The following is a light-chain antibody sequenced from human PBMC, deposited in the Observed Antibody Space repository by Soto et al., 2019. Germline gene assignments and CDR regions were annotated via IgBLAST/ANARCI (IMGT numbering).Light chain of an antibody. Sequence: QCVLTQPPSVSAAPGQRVTISCSGSSSNIEYNYVSWYQQHPGTAPKLLISENNKRPSGIPDRFSGSKSGTSATLDIAGLQTGDEAVYFCGTCDSSLASVVFGGGTKLTVL. CDR1: SSNIEYNY. CDR3: GTCDSSLASVV. J-gene: IGLJ2*01. CDR2: ENN. V-gene: IGLV1-51*02.